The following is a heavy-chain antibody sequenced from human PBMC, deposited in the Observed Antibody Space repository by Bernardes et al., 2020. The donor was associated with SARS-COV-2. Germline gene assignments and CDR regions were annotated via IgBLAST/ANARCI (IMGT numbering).Heavy chain of an antibody. J-gene: IGHJ6*02. V-gene: IGHV1-8*01. D-gene: IGHD2-8*01. CDR1: VYTFTSYD. CDR3: ARGTGIVLMVYAPYSLDV. Sequence: ASVKVSCKASVYTFTSYDINWVRQATGQGLEWMGWMNPNSGNTGYAQKFQGRVTMTRNTSISTAYMELSSLRSEDTAVYYCARGTGIVLMVYAPYSLDVWGQGTTVTVSS. CDR2: MNPNSGNT.